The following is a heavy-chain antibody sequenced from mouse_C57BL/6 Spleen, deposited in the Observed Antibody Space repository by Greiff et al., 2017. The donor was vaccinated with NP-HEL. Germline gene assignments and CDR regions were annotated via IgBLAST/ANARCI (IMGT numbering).Heavy chain of an antibody. CDR3: ASLPGGYGY. V-gene: IGHV1-59*01. CDR2: IDPSDSYT. D-gene: IGHD1-1*02. J-gene: IGHJ2*01. Sequence: QVQLKQPGAELVRPGTSVKLSCKASGYTFTSYWMHWVKQRPGQGLEWIGVIDPSDSYTNYNQKFKGKATLTVDTSSSTAYMQLSSLTSEDSAVYYCASLPGGYGYWGQGTTLTVSS. CDR1: GYTFTSYW.